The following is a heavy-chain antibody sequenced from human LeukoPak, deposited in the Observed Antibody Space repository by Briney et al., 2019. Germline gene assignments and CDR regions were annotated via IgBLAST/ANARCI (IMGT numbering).Heavy chain of an antibody. V-gene: IGHV4-4*07. CDR1: GASINSYY. CDR2: VFSDGAT. CDR3: ARTFCSGGNCFHFDY. J-gene: IGHJ4*02. Sequence: SEALSLTCTVSGASINSYYFTWIRQPAGKGLEWIGRVFSDGATDYNPSLQSRVTMSLDTSKNQVSLKLSSVAAADTAVYYCARTFCSGGNCFHFDYWGQGTLVTVSS. D-gene: IGHD2-15*01.